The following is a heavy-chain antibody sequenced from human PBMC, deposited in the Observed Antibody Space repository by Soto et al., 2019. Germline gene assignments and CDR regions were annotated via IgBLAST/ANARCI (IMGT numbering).Heavy chain of an antibody. Sequence: GGSLRLSCAASGFTFSNYNMNWVRQAPGKGLEWVSYISSSGTTIYNADSVRGRFTISRDNVKNSMYLQMNSLRDKDTAVYFCARDGATSLTTYFYGMDVWGQGTTVTVSS. CDR3: ARDGATSLTTYFYGMDV. CDR2: ISSSGTTI. J-gene: IGHJ6*02. CDR1: GFTFSNYN. D-gene: IGHD1-1*01. V-gene: IGHV3-48*02.